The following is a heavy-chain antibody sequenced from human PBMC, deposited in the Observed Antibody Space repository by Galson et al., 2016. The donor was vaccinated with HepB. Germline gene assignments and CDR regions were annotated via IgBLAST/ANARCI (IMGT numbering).Heavy chain of an antibody. D-gene: IGHD3-3*01. CDR2: LWYDGSHK. V-gene: IGHV3-33*01. CDR3: ARDPSGLGAIFGVVKPPDY. Sequence: SLRLSCAASGFNFRSYGMHWVRQTPGKGLEWVAGLWYDGSHKNYADSVKGRFTISRDDSKQTLYLQMNSLRAEDTALYYCARDPSGLGAIFGVVKPPDYWGQGSLVTVSS. J-gene: IGHJ4*02. CDR1: GFNFRSYG.